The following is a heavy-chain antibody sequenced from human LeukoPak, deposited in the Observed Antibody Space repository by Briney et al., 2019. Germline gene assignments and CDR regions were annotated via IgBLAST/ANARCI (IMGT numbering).Heavy chain of an antibody. Sequence: SETLSLTCTVSGGSISSYYWSWIRQPPGKGLEWIGYIYYSGSTYYNPSLRSRVTISVDTSKNQFSLKLSSVTAADTAVYYCARFYYDSSGYYPDYFDYWGLGTLVTVSS. D-gene: IGHD3-22*01. V-gene: IGHV4-59*06. CDR3: ARFYYDSSGYYPDYFDY. J-gene: IGHJ4*02. CDR2: IYYSGST. CDR1: GGSISSYY.